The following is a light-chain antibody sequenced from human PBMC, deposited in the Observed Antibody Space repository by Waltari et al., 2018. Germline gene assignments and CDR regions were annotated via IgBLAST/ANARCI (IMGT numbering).Light chain of an antibody. CDR1: SSDVGAYNY. Sequence: SGLTQAPSASGSPGQSVTISCTGTSSDVGAYNYVSWYQQHPGKGPKVIIYEVNKRPSGVPYRFSGSKSGNTASLTVSGLQAEDEADYYCSSYAGSNNFVFGSGTTVTVL. J-gene: IGLJ1*01. CDR3: SSYAGSNNFV. CDR2: EVN. V-gene: IGLV2-8*01.